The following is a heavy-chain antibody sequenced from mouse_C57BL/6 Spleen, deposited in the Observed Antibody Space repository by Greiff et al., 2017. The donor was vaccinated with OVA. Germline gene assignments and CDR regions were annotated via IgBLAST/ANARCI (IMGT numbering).Heavy chain of an antibody. Sequence: VQLQQPGAELVMPGASVKLSCKASGYTFTSYWMHWVKQRPGQGLEWIGEIDPSDSYTNYNQKFKGKSTLTVDKSSSTAYMQLSSLTSEDSAVYYCARGDGLDDWGQGTTLTVSS. CDR1: GYTFTSYW. J-gene: IGHJ2*01. CDR3: ARGDGLDD. V-gene: IGHV1-69*01. CDR2: IDPSDSYT. D-gene: IGHD2-3*01.